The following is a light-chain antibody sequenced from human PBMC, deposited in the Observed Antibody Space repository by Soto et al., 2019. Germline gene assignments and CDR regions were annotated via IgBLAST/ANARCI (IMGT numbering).Light chain of an antibody. J-gene: IGKJ1*01. Sequence: ETLLTQSPGTLSLSPGERATLSCRASQSVTSNYLAWYQQKPGQAPRLLIFGASIRATGIPDRFSGSGSGTDFTLTISRLEPEDFAVYHCQQYGRSPTTFGQGTKVDIK. CDR3: QQYGRSPTT. CDR2: GAS. CDR1: QSVTSNY. V-gene: IGKV3-20*01.